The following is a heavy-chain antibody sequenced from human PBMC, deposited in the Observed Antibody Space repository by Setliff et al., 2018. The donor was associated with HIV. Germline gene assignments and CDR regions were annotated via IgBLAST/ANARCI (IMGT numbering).Heavy chain of an antibody. CDR1: GGSISSGGYY. V-gene: IGHV4-31*03. D-gene: IGHD3-9*01. Sequence: SETLSLTCTVPGGSISSGGYYWTWIRQHPGKGLEWIGYIYYSGSTYYNPSLKSRVTISVDTSKNQFSLKLSSVTAADTAVYYCARSKYYDILTAYGDYYYYMDVWGKGTTVTVSS. CDR3: ARSKYYDILTAYGDYYYYMDV. J-gene: IGHJ6*03. CDR2: IYYSGST.